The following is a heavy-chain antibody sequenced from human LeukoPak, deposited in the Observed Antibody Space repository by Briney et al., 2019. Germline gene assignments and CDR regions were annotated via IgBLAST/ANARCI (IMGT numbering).Heavy chain of an antibody. CDR1: GYTFTGYD. J-gene: IGHJ4*02. V-gene: IGHV1-8*01. Sequence: ASVKVSCKASGYTFTGYDINWVRQATGQGLEWMGWMSPNSGNTGYAQKFQGRVTMTRDTSIGTAYLELSSLKSEDTAVYYCARTPPNWGADYWGQGTLVTVSS. CDR3: ARTPPNWGADY. CDR2: MSPNSGNT. D-gene: IGHD7-27*01.